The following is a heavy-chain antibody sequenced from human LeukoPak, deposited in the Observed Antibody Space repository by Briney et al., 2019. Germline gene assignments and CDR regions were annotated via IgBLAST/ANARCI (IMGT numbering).Heavy chain of an antibody. CDR1: GFTFSSYA. J-gene: IGHJ6*01. CDR2: ISGSGGST. V-gene: IGHV3-23*01. Sequence: GGSLRLSCAASGFTFSSYAMSWVRQAPGKGLEWVSAISGSGGSTYYADSVKGRFTISRDNSKSTLYLQMNSLRAEDTAVYYCAKDVRVGGGGMDVWGQGTPVTVSS. CDR3: AKDVRVGGGGMDV. D-gene: IGHD1-26*01.